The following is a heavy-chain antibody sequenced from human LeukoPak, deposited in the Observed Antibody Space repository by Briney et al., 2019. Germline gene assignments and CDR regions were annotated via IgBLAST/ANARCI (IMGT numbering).Heavy chain of an antibody. V-gene: IGHV4-59*01. J-gene: IGHJ6*02. Sequence: SETLSLTCTVSGGSISSYYWSWIRQPPGKGLEWIGFIYYSGSTNYNPSLKSRVTISVDTSKNQFSLKLSSVTAADTAVYYCARVKLGYCSSTSCLNYYYYGMDVWGQGTTVTVSS. CDR3: ARVKLGYCSSTSCLNYYYYGMDV. CDR2: IYYSGST. D-gene: IGHD2-2*01. CDR1: GGSISSYY.